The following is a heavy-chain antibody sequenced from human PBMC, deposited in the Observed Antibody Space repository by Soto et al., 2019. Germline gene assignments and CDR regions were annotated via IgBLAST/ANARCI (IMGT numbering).Heavy chain of an antibody. CDR1: GFTFSSYS. V-gene: IGHV3-21*01. CDR3: ARGYSSSLNAYYFYN. CDR2: ISSSSSYI. D-gene: IGHD6-13*01. Sequence: GGSLRLSCAASGFTFSSYSMNWVRQAPGKGLEWVSSISSSSSYIYYADSVKGRFTISRDNAKNSLYLQMNSLRAEDTAVYYCARGYSSSLNAYYFYNWGQGTRVTAS. J-gene: IGHJ4*02.